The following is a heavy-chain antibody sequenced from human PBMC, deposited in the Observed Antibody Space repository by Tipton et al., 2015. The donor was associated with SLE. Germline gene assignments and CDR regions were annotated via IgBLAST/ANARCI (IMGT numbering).Heavy chain of an antibody. CDR3: ARGLNYYDSSGYYPFYYMDV. D-gene: IGHD3-22*01. CDR1: GGSINSYY. CDR2: IYYRGST. Sequence: TLSLTCTVSGGSINSYYWSWIRQPPGKGLEWIGYIYYRGSTIYNPSLKSRVTISVDTSKNQFSLKLNSVTAADTAVYYCARGLNYYDSSGYYPFYYMDVWGKGTTVTVSS. J-gene: IGHJ6*03. V-gene: IGHV4-59*12.